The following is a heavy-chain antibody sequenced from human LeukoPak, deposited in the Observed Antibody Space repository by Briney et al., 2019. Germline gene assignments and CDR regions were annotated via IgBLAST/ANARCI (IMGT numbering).Heavy chain of an antibody. CDR3: ASWGEGALDN. J-gene: IGHJ4*02. D-gene: IGHD1-26*01. V-gene: IGHV3-21*01. CDR2: ISSSGNYI. Sequence: NPGGSLRLSCAAPGFTFSSYSMNWARQAPGKGLEWVSSISSSGNYIDYADSVKGRFTVSRDNAKNSLYLLMNSLRAEDTGVYYCASWGEGALDNWGQGTLVTVSS. CDR1: GFTFSSYS.